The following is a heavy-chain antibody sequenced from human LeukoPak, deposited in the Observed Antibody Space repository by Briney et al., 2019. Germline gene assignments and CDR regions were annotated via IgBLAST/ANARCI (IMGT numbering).Heavy chain of an antibody. D-gene: IGHD2-15*01. J-gene: IGHJ6*02. Sequence: PGRSLRLSCAASGFTFSSYAVHWVRQAPGKGLEWVAVISYDGSNKYYADSVKGRFTISRDNSKNTLYLQMNSLRAEDTAVYYCARDDCSGGSCYLVRGMDVWGQGTTVTVSS. CDR3: ARDDCSGGSCYLVRGMDV. V-gene: IGHV3-30-3*01. CDR1: GFTFSSYA. CDR2: ISYDGSNK.